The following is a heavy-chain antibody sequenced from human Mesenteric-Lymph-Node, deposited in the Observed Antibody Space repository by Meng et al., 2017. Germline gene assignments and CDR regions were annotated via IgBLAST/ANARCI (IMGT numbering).Heavy chain of an antibody. J-gene: IGHJ4*02. CDR1: GASISSRYW. Sequence: HVQLQQSPPGLWNTSASLSLTCTVSGASISSRYWWTWVRQSPGKGLEWIAEMYHSGTTNYNPSLKSRVTISMGKSNNQLSLKLNSVTAADTAVYYCATQESRDGHNPYWGQGTLVTVSS. V-gene: IGHV4-4*02. CDR3: ATQESRDGHNPY. D-gene: IGHD5-24*01. CDR2: MYHSGTT.